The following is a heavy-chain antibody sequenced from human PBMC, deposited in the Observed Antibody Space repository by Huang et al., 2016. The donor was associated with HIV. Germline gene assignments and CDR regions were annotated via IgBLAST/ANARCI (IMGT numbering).Heavy chain of an antibody. J-gene: IGHJ3*01. CDR2: ISNDGSSR. Sequence: QVQLVGSGGGVVQPGRSLRLSCAAFGFSFANYAMHWVRQAPGKRLEWVTFISNDGSSRYYADSVKGRFTISRDNFKNALYLQMNRLRGDDTAVYYCTREYTVAGAFDLWGQGTMVTVSS. D-gene: IGHD5-12*01. CDR1: GFSFANYA. V-gene: IGHV3-30-3*01. CDR3: TREYTVAGAFDL.